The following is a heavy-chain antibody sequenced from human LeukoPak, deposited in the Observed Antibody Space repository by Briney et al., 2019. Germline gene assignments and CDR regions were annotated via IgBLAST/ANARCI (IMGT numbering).Heavy chain of an antibody. CDR1: GFTFDDYA. CDR3: AKDKGGIGSDAFDI. Sequence: GGSLRLSCAASGFTFDDYAMHWVRQVPGKGLEWVSRISWNSGSIGYADSVKGRFTISRDNAKNSLYLQMNSLRAEDTALYYCAKDKGGIGSDAFDIWGQGTMVTVSS. CDR2: ISWNSGSI. J-gene: IGHJ3*02. V-gene: IGHV3-9*01. D-gene: IGHD6-13*01.